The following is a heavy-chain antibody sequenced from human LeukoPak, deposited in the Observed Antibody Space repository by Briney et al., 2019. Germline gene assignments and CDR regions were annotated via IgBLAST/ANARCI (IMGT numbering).Heavy chain of an antibody. CDR2: INHSGST. CDR1: GGSFSGYY. J-gene: IGHJ5*02. CDR3: ARDGSGWVPYNWFDP. D-gene: IGHD6-19*01. Sequence: PSETLSLTCAVYGGSFSGYYWSWIRQPPGKGLEWIGEINHSGSTNYNPSLKSRVTMSVDTSKNQFSLKLSSVTAADTAVYYCARDGSGWVPYNWFDPWGQGTLVTVSS. V-gene: IGHV4-34*01.